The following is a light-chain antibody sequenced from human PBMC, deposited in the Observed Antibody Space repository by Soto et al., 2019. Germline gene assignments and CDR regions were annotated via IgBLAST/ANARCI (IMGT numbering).Light chain of an antibody. CDR2: DAS. J-gene: IGKJ3*01. V-gene: IGKV3-11*01. CDR1: QSLSSY. CDR3: QQRSNWPPFT. Sequence: EIVLTQSPATLSLSPGERATLSCRASQSLSSYLAWYQQKPGQAPRLRIYDASNRATGIPARFSGRGSGTDFTLTSSSLEPEDFALYYCQQRSNWPPFTFGPGTKVDIK.